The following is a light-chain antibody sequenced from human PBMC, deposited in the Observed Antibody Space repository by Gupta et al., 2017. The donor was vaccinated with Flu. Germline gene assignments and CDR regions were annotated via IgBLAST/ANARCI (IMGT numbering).Light chain of an antibody. CDR1: QSVSTY. CDR2: DAS. V-gene: IGKV3-11*01. CDR3: QQRSIWPPALT. Sequence: EIVLTQSPVTLSLSPGERATLSCRASQSVSTYLAWYQQKPGQAPRLLIYDASNRATGIPARFSGSGYGTDFTLTISSLEPEDFAVYYCQQRSIWPPALTFGGGTKVEI. J-gene: IGKJ4*01.